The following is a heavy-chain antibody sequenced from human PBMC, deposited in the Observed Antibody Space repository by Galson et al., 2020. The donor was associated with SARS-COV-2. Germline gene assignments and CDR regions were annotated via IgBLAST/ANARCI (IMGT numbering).Heavy chain of an antibody. CDR3: ARPAYGGNSFGAFDI. CDR2: ISYDGSNK. J-gene: IGHJ3*02. CDR1: GFTFSSYA. D-gene: IGHD4-17*01. Sequence: GGSLRLSCAASGFTFSSYAMHWVRQAPGKGLEWVAVISYDGSNKYYADSVKGRFTISRDNSKNTLYLQMNSLRAEDTAVYYCARPAYGGNSFGAFDIWGQGTMVTVSS. V-gene: IGHV3-30-3*01.